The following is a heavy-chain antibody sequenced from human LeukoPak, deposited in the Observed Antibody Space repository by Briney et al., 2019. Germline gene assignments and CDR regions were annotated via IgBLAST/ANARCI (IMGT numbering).Heavy chain of an antibody. CDR3: ARSWAAKWELPGQFDS. V-gene: IGHV4-4*07. Sequence: PSETLSLTCTVSGASMNNYYWNWIRQSPKKGWEWIGFVFSRGTTNFNPSFRSRLTMSIDTSRNQFSLRLTSMTTADTAVYFCARSWAAKWELPGQFDSWGRGRLVTVSS. D-gene: IGHD1-26*01. CDR2: VFSRGTT. J-gene: IGHJ4*02. CDR1: GASMNNYY.